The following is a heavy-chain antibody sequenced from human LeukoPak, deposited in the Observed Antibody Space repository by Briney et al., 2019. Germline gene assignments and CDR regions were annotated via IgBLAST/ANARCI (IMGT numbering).Heavy chain of an antibody. CDR2: IYYSGST. CDR3: ARIFWGETGRRNWFDP. D-gene: IGHD3-16*01. CDR1: GGSISSSSYY. V-gene: IGHV4-39*07. Sequence: SETLFLTCTVSGGSISSSSYYWGWIRQPPGKGLEWIGSIYYSGSTYYNPSLKSRVTISVDTSKNQFSLKLSSVTAADTAVYYCARIFWGETGRRNWFDPWGQGTLVTVSS. J-gene: IGHJ5*02.